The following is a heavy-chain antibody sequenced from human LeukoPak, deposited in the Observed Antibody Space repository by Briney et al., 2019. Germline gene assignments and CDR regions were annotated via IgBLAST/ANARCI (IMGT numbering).Heavy chain of an antibody. Sequence: GGSLRLSCAASGFTFSDYYMSWIRQAPGKGLEWLSYISSSNTYTNYADSVKGRFTISRDNAKNSLYLQMSSLGAEDTAVYYCAKIGGSLYYYYGMDVWGRGTTVTVSS. D-gene: IGHD1-26*01. CDR1: GFTFSDYY. CDR2: ISSSNTYT. J-gene: IGHJ6*02. CDR3: AKIGGSLYYYYGMDV. V-gene: IGHV3-11*06.